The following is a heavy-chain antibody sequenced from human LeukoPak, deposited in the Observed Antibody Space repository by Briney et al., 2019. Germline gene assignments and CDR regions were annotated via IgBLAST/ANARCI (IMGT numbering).Heavy chain of an antibody. CDR3: ARAALRYFDWLAGMDV. J-gene: IGHJ6*04. Sequence: GGSLRLSCAASGFTFSSYAMHWVRQAPGKGLEWVAVISYDGSNKYYADSVKGRFTISRDNSKNTLYLQMNSLRAEDTAVYYCARAALRYFDWLAGMDVWGKGTTVTVS. CDR1: GFTFSSYA. D-gene: IGHD3-9*01. CDR2: ISYDGSNK. V-gene: IGHV3-30*04.